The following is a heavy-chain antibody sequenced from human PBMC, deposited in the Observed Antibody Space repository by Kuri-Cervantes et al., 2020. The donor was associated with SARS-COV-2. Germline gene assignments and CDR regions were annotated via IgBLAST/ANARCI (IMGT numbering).Heavy chain of an antibody. J-gene: IGHJ4*02. Sequence: GESLKISCAVSGFTFTSHAMHWVRQAPSSGLEWVALISYDGNNKFYADSVKGRFTISRDNSKNTLYLQMNSLRAEDTAVYYCARDLVGIGELSWGFDYWGQGTLVTV. CDR1: GFTFTSHA. CDR3: ARDLVGIGELSWGFDY. CDR2: ISYDGNNK. D-gene: IGHD3-10*01. V-gene: IGHV3-30*03.